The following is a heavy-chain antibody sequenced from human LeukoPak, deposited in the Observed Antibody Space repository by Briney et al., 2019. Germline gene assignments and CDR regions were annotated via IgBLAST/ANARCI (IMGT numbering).Heavy chain of an antibody. CDR1: GFIFRNYA. CDR3: AKWGYYDILTGYYVSDF. CDR2: ITGSGDTT. Sequence: GASLRLSCAASGFIFRNYAMSWVRQAPGKGLEWVSAITGSGDTTYYADSVKGRFTISRDNSKNTLYVEMNNLRAEDTAVYYCAKWGYYDILTGYYVSDFWGQGTLVTVSS. D-gene: IGHD3-9*01. J-gene: IGHJ4*02. V-gene: IGHV3-23*01.